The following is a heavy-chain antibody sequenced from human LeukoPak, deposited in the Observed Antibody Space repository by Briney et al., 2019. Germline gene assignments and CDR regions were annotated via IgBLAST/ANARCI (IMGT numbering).Heavy chain of an antibody. V-gene: IGHV4-34*01. Sequence: PSETLSLTCAVYGGSFSGYYWSWIRQPPGKGLEWIGEINHSGSTNYNPSLKSRVTISVDTSKNQFSLKLSSVTAADTAVYYCARVHSGSYYHGGDFDYWGQGTLVTVSS. CDR1: GGSFSGYY. CDR2: INHSGST. D-gene: IGHD1-26*01. CDR3: ARVHSGSYYHGGDFDY. J-gene: IGHJ4*02.